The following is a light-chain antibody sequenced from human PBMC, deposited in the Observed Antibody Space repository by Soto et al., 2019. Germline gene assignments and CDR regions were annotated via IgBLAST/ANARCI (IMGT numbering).Light chain of an antibody. J-gene: IGKJ1*01. V-gene: IGKV3-11*01. CDR3: QQRSNWPPLT. CDR2: DAS. Sequence: EIVLTQSPATLSLSPGERATLSCRASQSVSSYLAWYQQKPGQAPRLLIYDASNRATGIPARFSGSGSGTDFTLTISSLDPEDFAVYYCQQRSNWPPLTFGQGTKVEIK. CDR1: QSVSSY.